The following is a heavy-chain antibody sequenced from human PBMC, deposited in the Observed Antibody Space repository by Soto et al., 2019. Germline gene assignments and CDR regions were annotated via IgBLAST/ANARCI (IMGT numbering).Heavy chain of an antibody. V-gene: IGHV3-23*01. CDR3: AKDRRVAVAEFDY. J-gene: IGHJ4*02. CDR2: ISGSGGST. D-gene: IGHD6-19*01. Sequence: EVQLLESGGGLVQPGGSLRLSGAASGFTFSSHARSWFRHASGNGLEWVSAISGSGGSTYYADSVKGRFTISRDNSKNTLYLQMNSLRAEDTAVYYCAKDRRVAVAEFDYWGQGTLVTVSS. CDR1: GFTFSSHA.